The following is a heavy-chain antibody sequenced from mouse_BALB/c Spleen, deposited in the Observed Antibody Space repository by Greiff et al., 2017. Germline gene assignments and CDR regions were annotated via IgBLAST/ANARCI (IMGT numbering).Heavy chain of an antibody. J-gene: IGHJ2*01. D-gene: IGHD4-1*01. V-gene: IGHV1-12*01. Sequence: QVQLQQPGAELVKPGASVKMSCKASGYTFTSYNMHWVKQTPGQGLEWIGAIYPGNGDTSYNQKFKGKATLTADKSSSTAYMQLSSLTSEDSAVYYCAGTGTFDYWGQGTTLTVSS. CDR1: GYTFTSYN. CDR3: AGTGTFDY. CDR2: IYPGNGDT.